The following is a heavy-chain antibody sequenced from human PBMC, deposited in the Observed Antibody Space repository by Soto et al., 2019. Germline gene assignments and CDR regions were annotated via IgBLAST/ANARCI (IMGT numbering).Heavy chain of an antibody. V-gene: IGHV4-30-4*01. J-gene: IGHJ4*02. Sequence: SETLSLTCTVSGGSISSGYYYWSWIRQPPGKGLEWIGYIYYSGSTDNNPSLKSRVTISRDTSKNQFSLQLTSVTAADTAVYYCARGRGAPNYFDSWGQGTLVTV. D-gene: IGHD3-10*01. CDR3: ARGRGAPNYFDS. CDR1: GGSISSGYYY. CDR2: IYYSGST.